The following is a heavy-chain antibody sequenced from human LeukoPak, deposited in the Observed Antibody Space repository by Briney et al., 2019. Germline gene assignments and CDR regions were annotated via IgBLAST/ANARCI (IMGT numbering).Heavy chain of an antibody. CDR3: AKGRGTTVTSAANY. D-gene: IGHD4-17*01. Sequence: PGRSLTPSCAPYGSTLGSYAMSWARQPPGKGLEWVSCISCRNDNTYYAGSVKDRFTISRDNSKNTLSLQMNSLRAEDTAVYYCAKGRGTTVTSAANYWGQGTLVTVSS. CDR1: GSTLGSYA. V-gene: IGHV3-23*01. J-gene: IGHJ4*02. CDR2: ISCRNDNT.